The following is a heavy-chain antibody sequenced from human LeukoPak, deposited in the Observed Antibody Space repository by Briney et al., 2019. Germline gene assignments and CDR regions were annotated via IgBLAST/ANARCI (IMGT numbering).Heavy chain of an antibody. CDR2: IYHSGST. CDR3: ARGGNYYGSGSYYNRPVRVYMDV. V-gene: IGHV4-38-2*01. D-gene: IGHD3-10*01. CDR1: GYSISSGYY. Sequence: SETLSLTCAVSGYSISSGYYWGWIRQPPGKGLEWIGSIYHSGSTYYNPSLKSRVTISVDTSKNQFSLKLSSVTAADTAVYYCARGGNYYGSGSYYNRPVRVYMDVWGKGTTVTVSS. J-gene: IGHJ6*03.